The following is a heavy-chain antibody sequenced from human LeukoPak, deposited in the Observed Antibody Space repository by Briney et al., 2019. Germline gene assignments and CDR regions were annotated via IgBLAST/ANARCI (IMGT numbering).Heavy chain of an antibody. CDR3: VALGDRIY. CDR1: GFTFSSYD. D-gene: IGHD2-21*02. CDR2: ISAAGDT. J-gene: IGHJ4*02. Sequence: GGSLRLSCAASGFTFSSYDMHWVRQATGKCLEWVSSISAAGDTYYLDSVKGRFTISRENAKNSFYLQMNSLRAGDTAVYYCVALGDRIYWGQGTLVTVSS. V-gene: IGHV3-13*01.